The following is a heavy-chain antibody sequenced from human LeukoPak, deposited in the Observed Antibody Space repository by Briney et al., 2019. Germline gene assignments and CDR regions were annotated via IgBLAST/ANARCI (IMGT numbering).Heavy chain of an antibody. Sequence: SETLSLTCAVYGGSFSGYYWSWIRQPPGKGLEWIGEINHSGSTNYNPSLKSRVTISVDTSKNQFSLKLSSVTAADTAVYYCARRGGFYCRGATCYHYYFDYWGQGALVTVSS. V-gene: IGHV4-34*01. D-gene: IGHD2-15*01. CDR3: ARRGGFYCRGATCYHYYFDY. CDR2: INHSGST. J-gene: IGHJ4*02. CDR1: GGSFSGYY.